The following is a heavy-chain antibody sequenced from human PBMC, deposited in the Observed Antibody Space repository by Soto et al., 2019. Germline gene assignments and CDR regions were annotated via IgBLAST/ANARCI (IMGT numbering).Heavy chain of an antibody. Sequence: SVKVSCKASGVTFSSYAISWVRQAPGQGLEWMGGIIPIFGTANYAKKFQGRVTITADESTSTAYMELSSLRSEDTAVYYCARDSHPTSYGMDVWGQGTTVTVSS. CDR3: ARDSHPTSYGMDV. CDR1: GVTFSSYA. J-gene: IGHJ6*02. V-gene: IGHV1-69*13. CDR2: IIPIFGTA.